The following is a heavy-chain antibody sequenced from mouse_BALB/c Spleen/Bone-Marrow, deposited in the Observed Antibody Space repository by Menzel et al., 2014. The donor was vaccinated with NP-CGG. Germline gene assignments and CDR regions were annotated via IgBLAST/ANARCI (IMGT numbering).Heavy chain of an antibody. Sequence: VQLQQSGTVLARPGAAVKMSCKASGYTFSNYWMHWVKQRPGQGLEWIGTIYPGNSDTTYNQKFKGKAKLTAVTSTSTAYMDLSSLPNEDASVFYCTTLARTNFDYWGQGTTLPVSS. D-gene: IGHD3-1*01. CDR2: IYPGNSDT. V-gene: IGHV1-5*01. CDR1: GYTFSNYW. CDR3: TTLARTNFDY. J-gene: IGHJ2*01.